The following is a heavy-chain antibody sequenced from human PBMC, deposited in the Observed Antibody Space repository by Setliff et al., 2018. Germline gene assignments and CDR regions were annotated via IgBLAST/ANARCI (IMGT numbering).Heavy chain of an antibody. CDR2: IYYSGST. J-gene: IGHJ6*03. CDR1: GGSISSGDYY. CDR3: ARGAQRLEWLQYYYYYYMDV. V-gene: IGHV4-61*08. Sequence: SETLSLTCTVSGGSISSGDYYWSWIRQPPGKGLEWIGYIYYSGSTNYNPSLKSRVTISVDTSKNQFSLKLSSVTAADTAVYYCARGAQRLEWLQYYYYYYMDVWGKGTTVTVSS. D-gene: IGHD3-3*01.